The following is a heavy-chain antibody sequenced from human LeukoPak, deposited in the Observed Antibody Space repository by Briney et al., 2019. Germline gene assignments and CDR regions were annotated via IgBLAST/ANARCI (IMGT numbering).Heavy chain of an antibody. Sequence: GGSLRLSCAASGFTFSNYWMGWVRQAPGKGLEWVVNINEDGSEKYYVDSVKGRFTISRDNAKKSLYLQMNSLRAEDTAVYYCGRVDLRTFHHNNYMDVWGKGTTVSVSS. CDR2: INEDGSEK. CDR3: GRVDLRTFHHNNYMDV. J-gene: IGHJ6*03. V-gene: IGHV3-7*01. CDR1: GFTFSNYW. D-gene: IGHD1-14*01.